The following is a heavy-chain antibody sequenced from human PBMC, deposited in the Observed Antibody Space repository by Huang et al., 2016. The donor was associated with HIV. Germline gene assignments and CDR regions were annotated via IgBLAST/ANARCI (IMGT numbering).Heavy chain of an antibody. V-gene: IGHV1-2*02. CDR2: INPNSGGT. D-gene: IGHD2-2*01. CDR3: AAGVVPAADYYYYYGMDV. J-gene: IGHJ6*02. CDR1: GYTFTGYY. Sequence: QVQLVQSGAEVKKPGASVKVSCKASGYTFTGYYMHWVRQAPGQGLGWMGLINPNSGGTNYAKKFQGRVTMTRDTSISTAYMELSRLRSDDTAVYDCAAGVVPAADYYYYYGMDVWGQGTTVTVSS.